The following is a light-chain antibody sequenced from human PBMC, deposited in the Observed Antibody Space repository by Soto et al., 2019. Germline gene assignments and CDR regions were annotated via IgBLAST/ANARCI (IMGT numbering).Light chain of an antibody. V-gene: IGKV1-5*01. CDR2: AAS. Sequence: DIQMTQSPSTLSASVRDRVTITCRASQSIGRWLAWYQQKPGKAPKLLIFAASTLERGVPSRFSGSGSGTEFTLTISSLQPDDFATYYCQQYHSYLTFGGGTKVDIK. CDR1: QSIGRW. J-gene: IGKJ4*01. CDR3: QQYHSYLT.